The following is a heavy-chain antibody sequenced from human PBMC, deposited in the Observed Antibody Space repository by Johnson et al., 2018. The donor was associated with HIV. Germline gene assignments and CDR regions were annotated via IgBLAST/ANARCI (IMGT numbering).Heavy chain of an antibody. J-gene: IGHJ3*01. CDR3: ARGVSSGYYSNAFDV. Sequence: VHLVESGGGVVQPGKSLTLSCVASGLSFSNFGIHWVRQAPGKGLVWVSGINWTGGSTGYADSVKGRFTISRDSAKNSLYLQMNSLRAEDTALYYCARGVSSGYYSNAFDVWGQGTMATVSS. D-gene: IGHD3-22*01. V-gene: IGHV3-20*04. CDR2: INWTGGST. CDR1: GLSFSNFG.